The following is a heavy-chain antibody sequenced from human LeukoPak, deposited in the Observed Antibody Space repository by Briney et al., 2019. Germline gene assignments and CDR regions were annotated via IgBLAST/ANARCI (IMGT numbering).Heavy chain of an antibody. CDR1: GFSFSSFA. CDR2: VTAGHYPT. D-gene: IGHD4-17*01. V-gene: IGHV3-23*01. CDR3: TKDPNGDYVGAFDP. Sequence: GGSLRLSCAASGFSFSSFAMTWVRQAPGKGLEWVSSVTAGHYPTYNTDSVKGRFTISRDNSKNTLYLQMNSLRADDTAVYYCTKDPNGDYVGAFDPWGQGTLVTVSS. J-gene: IGHJ5*02.